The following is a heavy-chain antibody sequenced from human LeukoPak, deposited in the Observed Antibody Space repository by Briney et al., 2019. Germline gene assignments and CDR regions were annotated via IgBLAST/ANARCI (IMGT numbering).Heavy chain of an antibody. D-gene: IGHD3-3*01. CDR3: AKGGRDFWSGFGVWFDP. V-gene: IGHV3-23*01. CDR1: GFTFSSYA. J-gene: IGHJ5*02. Sequence: GGSMRLACAAYGFTFSSYAMSWVRQAPGKGLEWVSAISGSGGSTYYADSVKGRFTISRDNSKNTLYLQMNSLRAEDTAVYYCAKGGRDFWSGFGVWFDPWGQGTLVTVSS. CDR2: ISGSGGST.